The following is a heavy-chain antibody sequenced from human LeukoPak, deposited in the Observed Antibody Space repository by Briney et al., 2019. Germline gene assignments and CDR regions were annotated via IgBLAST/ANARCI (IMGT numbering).Heavy chain of an antibody. Sequence: ASVKVSCKASGYTFTAYYMHWVRQAPGQGLEWMGWIYPNSGGTNYAQRFQGRVTMTRDTSISTVYMELSRLRFDDTAVYYCARARGWYNDYWGQGTLVTVSS. CDR2: IYPNSGGT. J-gene: IGHJ4*02. CDR1: GYTFTAYY. CDR3: ARARGWYNDY. D-gene: IGHD6-19*01. V-gene: IGHV1-2*02.